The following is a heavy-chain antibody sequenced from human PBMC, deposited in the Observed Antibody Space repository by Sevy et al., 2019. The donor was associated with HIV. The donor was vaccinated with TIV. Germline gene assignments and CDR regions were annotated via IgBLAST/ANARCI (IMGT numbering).Heavy chain of an antibody. CDR3: ARAPPEYSGSYYDY. CDR1: GFTFSSNY. CDR2: FYSGGRT. D-gene: IGHD1-26*01. Sequence: GGSLRLSCAASGFTFSSNYMSWVRQAPGKGLEWVSAFYSGGRTYYADAVKGRFTISSDNAKKTLYLQMNSMRAEDTAVYYCARAPPEYSGSYYDYWGQGTLVTVSS. J-gene: IGHJ4*02. V-gene: IGHV3-53*01.